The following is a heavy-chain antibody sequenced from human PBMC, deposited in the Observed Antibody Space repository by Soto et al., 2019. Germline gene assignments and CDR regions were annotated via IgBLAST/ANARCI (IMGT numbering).Heavy chain of an antibody. CDR1: GFTFSSYG. D-gene: IGHD3-10*01. CDR2: IWYDGINK. J-gene: IGHJ4*02. V-gene: IGHV3-33*01. CDR3: ARGRTRDYNLYYFDY. Sequence: GGSLRLSCAASGFTFSSYGMHWVRQAPGKGLEWVAVIWYDGINKYYADSVKGRFTISRDNSKNTLYLQMNSLRAEDTAVYYCARGRTRDYNLYYFDYWGQGTLVTVSS.